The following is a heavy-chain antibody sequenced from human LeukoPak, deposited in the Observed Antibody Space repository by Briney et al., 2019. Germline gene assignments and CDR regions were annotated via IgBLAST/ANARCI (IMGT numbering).Heavy chain of an antibody. CDR1: GDSISSYY. V-gene: IGHV4-4*07. CDR3: ARVGYYDSSGYYYVGWFDY. CDR2: IYTSGST. Sequence: PSETLSLTCSVSGDSISSYYWSWIRQPAGKGLEWIGRIYTSGSTNYNPSLKSRVTMSVDMSKNQFSLKLSSVTAADTAVYYCARVGYYDSSGYYYVGWFDYWGQGTLVTVSS. J-gene: IGHJ4*02. D-gene: IGHD3-22*01.